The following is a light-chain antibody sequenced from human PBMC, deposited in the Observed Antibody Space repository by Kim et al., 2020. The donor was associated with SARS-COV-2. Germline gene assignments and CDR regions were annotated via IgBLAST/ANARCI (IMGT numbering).Light chain of an antibody. CDR2: DNN. Sequence: GPKGTHSCSGSSSNIGQNYVSWYQQFPGTAPKLLIYDNNKRHSGIPDRFSGSKSGTSATLGITGLQTGDEADYYCGTWDSSLNGLVFGGGTKLTVL. J-gene: IGLJ2*01. CDR1: SSNIGQNY. V-gene: IGLV1-51*01. CDR3: GTWDSSLNGLV.